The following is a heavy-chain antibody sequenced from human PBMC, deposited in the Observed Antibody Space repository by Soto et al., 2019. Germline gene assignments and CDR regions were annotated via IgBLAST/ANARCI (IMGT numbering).Heavy chain of an antibody. Sequence: EMQLVESGGGLVQPGGSLRLSCAASGFIFSSYWMSWVRQAPGRGLEWVANIKQDGSEKYYLDSVKGRFTISRDNAKTSLYLLMNSLRAEDTAVYYCTRDLNGDWNYGESWGQGTLVTVSS. CDR2: IKQDGSEK. CDR1: GFIFSSYW. CDR3: TRDLNGDWNYGES. J-gene: IGHJ5*02. V-gene: IGHV3-7*03. D-gene: IGHD1-7*01.